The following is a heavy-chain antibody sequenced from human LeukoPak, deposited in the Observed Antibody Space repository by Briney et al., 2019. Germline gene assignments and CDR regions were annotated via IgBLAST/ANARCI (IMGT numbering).Heavy chain of an antibody. J-gene: IGHJ4*02. CDR2: IYSDGSRT. CDR1: GFTFSSFA. CDR3: VKSPGSGWPV. Sequence: GGSLRLSCAASGFTFSSFAMHWVRQAPGKGLEYLSAIYSDGSRTYYAGSVKGRFTISRDNSKNTLYFEMSSLRVEDTAVYYCVKSPGSGWPVWGQGTLLTVSS. V-gene: IGHV3-64D*06. D-gene: IGHD6-19*01.